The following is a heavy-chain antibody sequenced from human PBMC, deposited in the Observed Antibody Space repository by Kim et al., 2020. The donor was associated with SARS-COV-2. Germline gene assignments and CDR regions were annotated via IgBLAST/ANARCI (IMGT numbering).Heavy chain of an antibody. Sequence: GGSLRLSCAASGFAFRNYAMSWVRQAPGEGLEWVSTISGNGASTYYADSVKGRFAISRDNSNNTLNLQVNSLRAEDTAIYYCAKDYSVDYVPHAFDIGGQETMLTAS. CDR3: AKDYSVDYVPHAFDI. CDR2: ISGNGAST. D-gene: IGHD4-17*01. J-gene: IGHJ3*02. CDR1: GFAFRNYA. V-gene: IGHV3-23*01.